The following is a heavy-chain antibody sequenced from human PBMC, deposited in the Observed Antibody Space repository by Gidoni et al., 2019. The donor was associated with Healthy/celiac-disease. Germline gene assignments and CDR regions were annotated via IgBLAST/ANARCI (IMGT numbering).Heavy chain of an antibody. Sequence: EVQLVQSGAEVKKPGESLRISCKGSGYSFTSYWISWVRQMPGKGLEWMGRIDPSDSYTNYSPSFQGHATISADKSISTAYLQWSSLKASDTAMYYCATHDPYAGTGYYGMDVWGQGTTVTVSS. V-gene: IGHV5-10-1*03. J-gene: IGHJ6*02. CDR3: ATHDPYAGTGYYGMDV. CDR2: IDPSDSYT. D-gene: IGHD6-13*01. CDR1: GYSFTSYW.